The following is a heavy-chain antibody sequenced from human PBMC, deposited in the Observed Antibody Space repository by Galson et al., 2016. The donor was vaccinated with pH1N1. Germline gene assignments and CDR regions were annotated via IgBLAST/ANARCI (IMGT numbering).Heavy chain of an antibody. CDR2: IFYSGTT. CDR1: GGSISSSSYY. J-gene: IGHJ4*02. CDR3: ARRGIGEFLYYFDY. Sequence: SETLSLTCTVSGGSISSSSYYWGWIRQSPGKGLEWIGLIFYSGTTDYNPSLESRVTISVDTSKNQFSLKLSSVTAADTAVYYCARRGIGEFLYYFDYWGQGTLVTVSS. D-gene: IGHD3-10*01. V-gene: IGHV4-39*01.